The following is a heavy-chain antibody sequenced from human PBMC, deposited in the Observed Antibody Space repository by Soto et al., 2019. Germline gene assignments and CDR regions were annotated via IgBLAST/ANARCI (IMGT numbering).Heavy chain of an antibody. V-gene: IGHV4-4*02. CDR1: SGSISSSNW. D-gene: IGHD2-2*01. Sequence: QVQLQESGPGLVKPSGTLSLTCAVSSGSISSSNWWSWVRQPPGKGLEWIGEIYHSGSTNYNPSLKSRVTISVDKSKNQFSLKLSAVTAADTAVYYCARQPVVVVPAAIRPYYYMDVWGKGTTVTVSS. CDR2: IYHSGST. J-gene: IGHJ6*03. CDR3: ARQPVVVVPAAIRPYYYMDV.